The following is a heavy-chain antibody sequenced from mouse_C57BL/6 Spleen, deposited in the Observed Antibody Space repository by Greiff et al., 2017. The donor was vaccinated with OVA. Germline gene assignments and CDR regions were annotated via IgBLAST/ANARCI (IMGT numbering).Heavy chain of an antibody. J-gene: IGHJ1*03. V-gene: IGHV5-4*01. CDR1: GFTFSSYA. CDR3: AREDYGSSYWYFDV. CDR2: ISDGGSYT. D-gene: IGHD1-1*01. Sequence: EVKLMESGGGLVKPGGSLKLSCAASGFTFSSYAMSWVRQTPEKRLEWVATISDGGSYTYYPDNVQGRFTISRDNAKNNLYLQMSHLKSEDTAMYYCAREDYGSSYWYFDVWGTGTTVTVAS.